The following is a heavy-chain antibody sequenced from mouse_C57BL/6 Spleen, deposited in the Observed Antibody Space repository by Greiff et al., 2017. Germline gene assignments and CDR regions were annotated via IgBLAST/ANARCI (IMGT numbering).Heavy chain of an antibody. V-gene: IGHV10-1*01. CDR3: VRQGLLHYYAMDY. J-gene: IGHJ4*01. Sequence: EVKLMESGGGLVQPKGSLKLSCAASGFSFNTYAMNWVRQAPGKGLEWVARIRSKSNNYATYYADSVKDRFTISRDDSESMLYLQMNNLKTEDTAMYYCVRQGLLHYYAMDYWGQGTSVTVSS. CDR1: GFSFNTYA. CDR2: IRSKSNNYAT. D-gene: IGHD1-1*01.